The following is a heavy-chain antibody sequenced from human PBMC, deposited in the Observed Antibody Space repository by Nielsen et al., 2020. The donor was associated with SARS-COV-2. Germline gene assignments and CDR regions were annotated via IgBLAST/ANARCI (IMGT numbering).Heavy chain of an antibody. D-gene: IGHD5-18*01. J-gene: IGHJ4*02. Sequence: GGSLRLSCAASGFTFSSYAMHWVRQAPGKGLEWVAVISYDGSNKYYADSVKGRFTISRDNSKNTLYLQMNSLRAEDTAVYYCAREVDTAMATTYYFDYWGQGTLVTVSS. V-gene: IGHV3-30*04. CDR2: ISYDGSNK. CDR3: AREVDTAMATTYYFDY. CDR1: GFTFSSYA.